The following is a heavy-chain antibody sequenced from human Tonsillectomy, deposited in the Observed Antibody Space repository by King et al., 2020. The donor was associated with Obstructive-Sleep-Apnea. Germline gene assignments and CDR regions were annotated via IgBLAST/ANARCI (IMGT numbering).Heavy chain of an antibody. CDR2: IYPSDSDT. J-gene: IGHJ4*02. Sequence: QLVQSGAEVKKPGESLKISCKGSGYRFSTYWIGWVRQLTGKGLEWMGIIYPSDSDTRYRASFQGQVTISVDKSFNTAYLQWSSLQASDTAIYFCARHPASLIASPYYFAYWGQGTLVTVSS. CDR1: GYRFSTYW. CDR3: ARHPASLIASPYYFAY. D-gene: IGHD1-26*01. V-gene: IGHV5-51*01.